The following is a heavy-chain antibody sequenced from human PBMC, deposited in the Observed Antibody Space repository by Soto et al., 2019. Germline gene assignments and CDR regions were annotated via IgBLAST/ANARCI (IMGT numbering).Heavy chain of an antibody. Sequence: SVKVSCKASGGTFSTYTITWVRQAPGQGLEWMGRIIPIIGIINYAQKFQGRVTITADESTSTAYMELSSLRSEDTAVYYCARPMRYYYDSSGQSAWFDPWGQGTLVTVSS. CDR2: IIPIIGII. D-gene: IGHD3-22*01. V-gene: IGHV1-69*02. J-gene: IGHJ5*02. CDR1: GGTFSTYT. CDR3: ARPMRYYYDSSGQSAWFDP.